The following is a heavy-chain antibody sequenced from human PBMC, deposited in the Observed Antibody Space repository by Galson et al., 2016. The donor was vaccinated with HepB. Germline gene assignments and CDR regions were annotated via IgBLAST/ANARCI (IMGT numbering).Heavy chain of an antibody. D-gene: IGHD4-17*01. CDR2: IWYDGSHQ. Sequence: SLRLSCAASGFTFSNYAMHWVRQAPGKGLEWVAVIWYDGSHQYYGDSVKGRFTISRDNSKNTLYLQMNSLRAEDTAVYYCAKERRQYGDYDFDHWGQGTLVTVSS. V-gene: IGHV3-33*06. J-gene: IGHJ4*02. CDR1: GFTFSNYA. CDR3: AKERRQYGDYDFDH.